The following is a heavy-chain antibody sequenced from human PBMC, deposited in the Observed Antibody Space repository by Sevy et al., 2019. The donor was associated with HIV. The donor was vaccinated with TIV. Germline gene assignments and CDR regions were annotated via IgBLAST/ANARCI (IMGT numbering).Heavy chain of an antibody. J-gene: IGHJ5*02. CDR2: TYYRSKWYN. D-gene: IGHD1-26*01. V-gene: IGHV6-1*01. CDR1: GDSVSSNSAA. CDR3: ATGIPEWELGGHWFDP. Sequence: SQTLSLTCAISGDSVSSNSAAWNWIRQSPSRGLEWLGRTYYRSKWYNDYAVSVKSRISINPDTSMNQFSLQLNSVTPEGTAVYFCATGIPEWELGGHWFDPWGQGTLVTVSS.